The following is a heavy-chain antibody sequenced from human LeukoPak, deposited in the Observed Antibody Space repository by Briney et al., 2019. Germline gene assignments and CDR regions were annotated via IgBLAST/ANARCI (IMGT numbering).Heavy chain of an antibody. J-gene: IGHJ4*02. D-gene: IGHD3-3*01. V-gene: IGHV4-4*02. CDR3: AREGGFYRPLDY. CDR1: GGSISSTNW. Sequence: SGTLSLICGVSGGSISSTNWWTWVGQPPGKGLEWIGEVHLDGRTNYNPSLESRLTMSVDLSENHISLKLTSVTAADTAVYYCAREGGFYRPLDYSGQGTLVTVSS. CDR2: VHLDGRT.